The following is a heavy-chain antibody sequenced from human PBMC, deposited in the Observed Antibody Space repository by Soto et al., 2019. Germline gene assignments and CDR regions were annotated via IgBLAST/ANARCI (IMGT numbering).Heavy chain of an antibody. CDR3: AKDLDVVVVVTATRGLDV. CDR1: GFTFDNYG. D-gene: IGHD2-15*01. J-gene: IGHJ6*02. CDR2: ISYDGSKK. Sequence: QVQLVESGGGVVQPGRSLRLSCAASGFTFDNYGLHWVRQAPGKGLEWVAVISYDGSKKFYADSVTGRFTISRDNSKNTLYLQMNTLRVEDTAVYDCAKDLDVVVVVTATRGLDVWGQGTTVTVSS. V-gene: IGHV3-30*18.